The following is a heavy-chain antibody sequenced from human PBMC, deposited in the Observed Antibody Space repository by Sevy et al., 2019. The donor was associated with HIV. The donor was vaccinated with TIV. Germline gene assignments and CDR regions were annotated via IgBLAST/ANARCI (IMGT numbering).Heavy chain of an antibody. CDR2: IIPIFGTA. CDR1: GGTFSSYA. J-gene: IGHJ4*02. Sequence: ASVKVSCKASGGTFSSYAISWVRQAPGQGLEWMGGIIPIFGTANYAQKFQGRVTITADKSTSTAYMELSSLRSEDTAVHYCARRGYSGSNPKAFDYWGQGTLVTVSS. D-gene: IGHD5-12*01. V-gene: IGHV1-69*06. CDR3: ARRGYSGSNPKAFDY.